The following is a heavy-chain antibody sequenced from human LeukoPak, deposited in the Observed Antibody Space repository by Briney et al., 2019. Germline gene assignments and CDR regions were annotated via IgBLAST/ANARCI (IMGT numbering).Heavy chain of an antibody. D-gene: IGHD1-26*01. V-gene: IGHV3-30*04. J-gene: IGHJ3*02. CDR3: AREGAYLDAFDI. CDR1: GFTFSSYA. Sequence: GGSLRLSCAASGFTFSSYAMHWVRQAPGKGLERVAVISYDGSNKYYADSVKGRITISRDNSKNTLYLQMNSLRAEDTAVYYCAREGAYLDAFDIWGQGTMVTVSS. CDR2: ISYDGSNK.